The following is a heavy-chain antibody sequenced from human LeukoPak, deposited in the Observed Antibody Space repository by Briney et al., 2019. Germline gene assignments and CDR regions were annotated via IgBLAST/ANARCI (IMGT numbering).Heavy chain of an antibody. V-gene: IGHV3-53*01. CDR2: IYSGGST. J-gene: IGHJ4*02. Sequence: GGSLRLSCAASGFTVSSNYMSWVRQAPGKGLEWVSVIYSGGSTYYADSVKGRFTISRDNSKNTLYLQMNSLRAEDTAVYYCAERAYSGSYFDYWGQGTLVTVSS. D-gene: IGHD1-26*01. CDR1: GFTVSSNY. CDR3: AERAYSGSYFDY.